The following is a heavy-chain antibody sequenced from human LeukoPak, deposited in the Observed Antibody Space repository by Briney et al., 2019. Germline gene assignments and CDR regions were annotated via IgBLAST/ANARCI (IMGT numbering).Heavy chain of an antibody. CDR3: ARARLTPTYDSSGYAFDY. CDR1: GYTFTSYG. D-gene: IGHD3-22*01. J-gene: IGHJ4*02. V-gene: IGHV1-18*04. CDR2: MSAYNGNT. Sequence: ASVKVSCKASGYTFTSYGISWVRQAPGQGPEWMGWMSAYNGNTNYAQKLQGRVTMTTDTSTSTAYMELRSLRSDDTAVYYCARARLTPTYDSSGYAFDYWGQGTLVTVSS.